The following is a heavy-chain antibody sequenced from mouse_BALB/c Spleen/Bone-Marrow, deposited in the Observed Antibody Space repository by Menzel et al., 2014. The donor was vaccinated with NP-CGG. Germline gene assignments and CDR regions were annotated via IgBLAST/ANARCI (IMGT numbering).Heavy chain of an antibody. Sequence: VKLQESGAELARPGASVQMSCKASGYTFTSYTMHWVKQRPGQGLEWIGYINPSSGYTNYNQKFKDKAILTADKSSSTAYMQLSSRTSEDSAVYYCARRYYGNPFDYWGQGTTLTVPS. CDR2: INPSSGYT. D-gene: IGHD2-1*01. CDR1: GYTFTSYT. CDR3: ARRYYGNPFDY. J-gene: IGHJ2*01. V-gene: IGHV1-4*01.